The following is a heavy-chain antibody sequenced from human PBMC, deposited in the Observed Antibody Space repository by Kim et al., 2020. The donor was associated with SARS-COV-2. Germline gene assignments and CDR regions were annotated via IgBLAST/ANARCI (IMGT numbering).Heavy chain of an antibody. V-gene: IGHV4-34*01. D-gene: IGHD6-19*01. CDR3: ARRRGWYGYFQH. Sequence: SETLSLTCAVYGGSFSGYYWSWIRQPPGKGLEWIGEINHSGSTNYNPSLKSRVTISVDTSKNQFSLKLSSVTAADTAVYYCARRRGWYGYFQHWGQGTLVTVSS. CDR1: GGSFSGYY. J-gene: IGHJ1*01. CDR2: INHSGST.